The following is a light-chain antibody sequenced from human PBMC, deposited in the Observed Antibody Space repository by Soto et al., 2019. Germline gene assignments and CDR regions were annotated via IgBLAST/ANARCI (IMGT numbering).Light chain of an antibody. CDR3: SSYAGSNSVV. CDR2: EVS. CDR1: SSDVGGYNY. J-gene: IGLJ2*01. Sequence: QSVLTQPPSASGSPGQSVTISCTGTSSDVGGYNYVSWYQQHPGKAPKLMIYEVSKRPSGVPDRFSGSKSGNTASLTVSGLQGEDEADYYCSSYAGSNSVVFGGGTKVTVL. V-gene: IGLV2-8*01.